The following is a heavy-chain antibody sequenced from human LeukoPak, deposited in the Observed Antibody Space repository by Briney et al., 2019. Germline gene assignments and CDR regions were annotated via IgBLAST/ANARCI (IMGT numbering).Heavy chain of an antibody. J-gene: IGHJ6*02. V-gene: IGHV4-59*01. D-gene: IGHD3-10*01. CDR3: ARVGGTNYYYYGMDI. CDR2: IYDSGST. CDR1: GGSISGYY. Sequence: SETLSLTCTVSGGSISGYYWSWIRQPPGKGLEWIGYIYDSGSTNYNPSLKSRVTISVDTSKNQFSLKLSSVTAADMAVYYCARVGGTNYYYYGMDIWGQGTTVTVSS.